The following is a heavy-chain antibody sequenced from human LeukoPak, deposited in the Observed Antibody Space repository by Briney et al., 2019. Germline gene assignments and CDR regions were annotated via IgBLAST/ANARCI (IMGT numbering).Heavy chain of an antibody. V-gene: IGHV4-39*01. D-gene: IGHD2-15*01. J-gene: IGHJ4*02. Sequence: SETLSLTCIVSGGSINSSYYWGWIRQPPGKGREWIGTIYYSGSTYYSPSLTSRVTMSVDPSKTQCSLKLRSVTAADTAVYYCARQTLLGSLWADYWGQGTLVTVSS. CDR3: ARQTLLGSLWADY. CDR1: GGSINSSYY. CDR2: IYYSGST.